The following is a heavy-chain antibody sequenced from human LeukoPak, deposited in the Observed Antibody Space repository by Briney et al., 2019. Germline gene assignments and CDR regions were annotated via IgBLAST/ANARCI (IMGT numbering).Heavy chain of an antibody. CDR2: IYYSGST. J-gene: IGHJ4*02. D-gene: IGHD3-22*01. Sequence: PSETLSLTCTVSGGSISSSSYYWGWIRQPPGKGLEWIGSIYYSGSTYYNPSLKSRVTISVDTSKNQFSLKLSSVTAADTAVYYCAGRDSWYYDSSGDYWGQGTLVTVSS. CDR1: GGSISSSSYY. V-gene: IGHV4-39*07. CDR3: AGRDSWYYDSSGDY.